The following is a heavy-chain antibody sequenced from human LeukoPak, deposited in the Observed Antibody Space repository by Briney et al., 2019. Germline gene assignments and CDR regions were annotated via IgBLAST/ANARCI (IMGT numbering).Heavy chain of an antibody. Sequence: GGSLRLSCAASGFTFSSYTMHWVRQAPGKGLEWVSLISWDGGSTYYADSVKGRFTISRDNAKNSLYLQLNSLRAEDTAVYYCARSLVVGATYPYHWGQGTLVTVSS. CDR3: ARSLVVGATYPYH. CDR1: GFTFSSYT. J-gene: IGHJ5*02. CDR2: ISWDGGST. V-gene: IGHV3-48*01. D-gene: IGHD1-26*01.